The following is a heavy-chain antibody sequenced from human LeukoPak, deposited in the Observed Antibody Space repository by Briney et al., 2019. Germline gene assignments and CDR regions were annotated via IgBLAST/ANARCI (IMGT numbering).Heavy chain of an antibody. J-gene: IGHJ4*02. Sequence: SQTLSLTCTVSGGSIRSYYWSWIRHPPGKGLEWIGYIYYSGSTNYTPSLKNRVTISVDKSKHQFSLKLSSVTAADTAVYYCARAPLLAVAGQWYFDYWGQGTLVTVSS. CDR3: ARAPLLAVAGQWYFDY. CDR1: GGSIRSYY. V-gene: IGHV4-59*12. D-gene: IGHD6-19*01. CDR2: IYYSGST.